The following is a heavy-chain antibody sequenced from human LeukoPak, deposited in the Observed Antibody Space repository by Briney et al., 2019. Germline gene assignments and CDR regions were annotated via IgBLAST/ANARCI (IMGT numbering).Heavy chain of an antibody. Sequence: PSETLSLTCTVSGGSISSSSYYWGWIRQPPGKGLEWIGSIYYSGSTYYNPSLKSRVTISVDTSKNQFSLKLSSVTAADTAVYYCARDHTQYYYDSSGYYYWGQGTLVTVSS. D-gene: IGHD3-22*01. V-gene: IGHV4-39*02. CDR1: GGSISSSSYY. J-gene: IGHJ4*02. CDR3: ARDHTQYYYDSSGYYY. CDR2: IYYSGST.